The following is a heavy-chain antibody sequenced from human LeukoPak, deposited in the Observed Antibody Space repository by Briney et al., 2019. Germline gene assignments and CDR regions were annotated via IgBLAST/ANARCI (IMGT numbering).Heavy chain of an antibody. Sequence: GGSLRLSCAASGFTFSDYYMSWIRRAPGKGLEWVSYISSSGSTIYYADSVKGRFTISRDNAKNSLYLQMNSLRAEDTAVYYCASADYTYYDFWSGYRGGFDYWGQGTLVTVSS. J-gene: IGHJ4*02. CDR2: ISSSGSTI. V-gene: IGHV3-11*01. CDR1: GFTFSDYY. CDR3: ASADYTYYDFWSGYRGGFDY. D-gene: IGHD3-3*01.